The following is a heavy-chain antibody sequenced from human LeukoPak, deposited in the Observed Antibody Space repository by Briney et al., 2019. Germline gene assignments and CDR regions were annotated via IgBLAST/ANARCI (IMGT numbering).Heavy chain of an antibody. V-gene: IGHV1-2*06. J-gene: IGHJ4*02. CDR3: ATGGTYYYDSSGYYFFGY. CDR1: GGTFSSYA. D-gene: IGHD3-22*01. Sequence: ASVTVSCKASGGTFSSYAISWVRQAPGQGLEWMGRINPNSGGTNYAQKFQGRVTMTRDTSISTAYMELSSLRSEDTAVYYCATGGTYYYDSSGYYFFGYWGQGTLVTVSS. CDR2: INPNSGGT.